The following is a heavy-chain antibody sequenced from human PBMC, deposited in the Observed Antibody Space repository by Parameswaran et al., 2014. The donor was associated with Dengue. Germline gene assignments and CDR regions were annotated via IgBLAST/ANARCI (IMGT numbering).Heavy chain of an antibody. CDR2: ISYDGSNK. CDR3: AKPPLGYCTNGVCRNYYYGMDV. D-gene: IGHD2-8*01. Sequence: WIRQPQGRAGVVAVISYDGSNKYYADSVKGRFTISRDNSKNTLYLQMNSLRAEDTAVYYCAKPPLGYCTNGVCRNYYYGMDVWGQGTTVTVSS. J-gene: IGHJ6*02. V-gene: IGHV3-30*18.